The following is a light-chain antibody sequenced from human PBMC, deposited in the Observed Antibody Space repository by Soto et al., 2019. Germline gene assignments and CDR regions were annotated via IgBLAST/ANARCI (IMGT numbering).Light chain of an antibody. V-gene: IGKV1-16*02. CDR3: QQYHNYPVT. Sequence: DIQMTQSPSSLSASVGDRVTITCRASQEISNHLAWFQQKPGKPPKSLIYDASSLQSGVPSKFSGSRSGTDFTLTISSLQPEDFATYYWQQYHNYPVTFGGGTKVEIK. CDR2: DAS. CDR1: QEISNH. J-gene: IGKJ4*01.